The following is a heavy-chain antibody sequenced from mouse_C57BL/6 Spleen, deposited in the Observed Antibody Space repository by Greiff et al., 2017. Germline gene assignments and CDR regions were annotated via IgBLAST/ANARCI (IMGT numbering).Heavy chain of an antibody. CDR3: ANLYPYYYSMDY. V-gene: IGHV1-26*01. J-gene: IGHJ4*01. CDR1: GYTFTDYY. Sequence: EVQLQQSGPELVKPGASVKISCKASGYTFTDYYMNWVKQSHGQSLEWIGDINPNNGGTSYNQKFKGKATLTVDKSSSTAYMELRSLTSEDSVVYYCANLYPYYYSMDYWGQGTSVTVSS. CDR2: INPNNGGT. D-gene: IGHD2-1*01.